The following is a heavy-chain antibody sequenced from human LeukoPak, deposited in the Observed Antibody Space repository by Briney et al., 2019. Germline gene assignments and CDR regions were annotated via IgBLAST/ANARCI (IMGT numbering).Heavy chain of an antibody. J-gene: IGHJ2*01. CDR3: ARESRVRSSWSGNWYFDL. CDR1: GGTFSIYA. Sequence: ASVKVSCTASGGTFSIYAISWVRQAPGQGLEWMGGIIPIFGTANYAQKFQGRVTITADESTSTAYMELSSLRSEDTAVYYCARESRVRSSWSGNWYFDLWGRGTLVTVSS. D-gene: IGHD6-13*01. CDR2: IIPIFGTA. V-gene: IGHV1-69*01.